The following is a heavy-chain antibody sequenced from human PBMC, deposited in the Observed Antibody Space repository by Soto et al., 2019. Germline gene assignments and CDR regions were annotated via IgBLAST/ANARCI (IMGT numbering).Heavy chain of an antibody. CDR1: GYIFTNYW. CDR3: ARPTYSNGWYSYFFDF. Sequence: GESLKISCKASGYIFTNYWIGWVRQMPGKGLEWMGRIDPSDSYTNYSPSFEGHITISVDESLTTIYLEWSSLRASDTAMYYCARPTYSNGWYSYFFDFWGEGTMVTIFS. CDR2: IDPSDSYT. V-gene: IGHV5-10-1*01. J-gene: IGHJ4*02. D-gene: IGHD6-19*01.